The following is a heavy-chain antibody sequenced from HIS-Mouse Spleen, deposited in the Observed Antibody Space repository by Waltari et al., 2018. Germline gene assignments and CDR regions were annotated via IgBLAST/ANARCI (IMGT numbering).Heavy chain of an antibody. D-gene: IGHD6-13*01. V-gene: IGHV3-30-3*01. J-gene: IGHJ4*02. CDR3: ARNRMYSSSWYGDY. Sequence: QVQLVESGGGVVQPGRSLRLSCAASGFTFSSYAMHWVRQAPGKGLGWVAVKTYDGSNKYYADSVKGRFTISRDNSKNTLYLQMNSLRAEDTAVYYCARNRMYSSSWYGDYWGQGTLVTVSS. CDR1: GFTFSSYA. CDR2: KTYDGSNK.